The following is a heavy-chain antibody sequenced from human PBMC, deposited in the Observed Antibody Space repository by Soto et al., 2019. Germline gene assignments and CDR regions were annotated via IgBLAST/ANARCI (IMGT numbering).Heavy chain of an antibody. CDR1: GGSISSYY. J-gene: IGHJ4*02. V-gene: IGHV4-59*01. D-gene: IGHD4-4*01. Sequence: SETLSLTCTVSGGSISSYYWSWIRQPPGKGLEWIGYIYYSGSTNYNPSLKSRVTISVDTSKNQFSLKLSSVTAADTAVYYCARYDITTYFDYWGQGTLVTVSS. CDR3: ARYDITTYFDY. CDR2: IYYSGST.